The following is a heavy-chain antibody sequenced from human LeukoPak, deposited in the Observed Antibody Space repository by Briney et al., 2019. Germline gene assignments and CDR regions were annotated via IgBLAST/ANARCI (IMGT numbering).Heavy chain of an antibody. V-gene: IGHV4-59*01. CDR3: ARAVPIVVVTAIPWYFDY. J-gene: IGHJ4*02. CDR2: IYYSGST. Sequence: SETLSLTCTVSGGSISSYYWSWIRQPPGKGLEWIGYIYYSGSTNYNPSLKSRVTISVDTSKNQFSLKLSSVTAADTAVYYCARAVPIVVVTAIPWYFDYWGQGTLVTVSS. D-gene: IGHD2-21*02. CDR1: GGSISSYY.